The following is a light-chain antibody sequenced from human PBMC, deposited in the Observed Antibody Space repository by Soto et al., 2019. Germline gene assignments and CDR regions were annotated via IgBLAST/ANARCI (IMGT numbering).Light chain of an antibody. CDR1: QSVSSN. V-gene: IGKV3-15*01. CDR3: QQDYNGTPLT. Sequence: VRDQSASALSESPRERATLSCRSSQSVSSNLAWYQQKPGQAPRLLIYGASTRATGIPARFSGSGSETEFTLTISSLQSEDFAVYYCQQDYNGTPLTVGGGGKVDVK. J-gene: IGKJ4*01. CDR2: GAS.